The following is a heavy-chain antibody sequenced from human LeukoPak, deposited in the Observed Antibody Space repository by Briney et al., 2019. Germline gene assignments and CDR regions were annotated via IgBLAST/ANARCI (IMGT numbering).Heavy chain of an antibody. CDR3: AKVEATMVQGVIIPPYYFDY. J-gene: IGHJ4*02. Sequence: GGSLRLSCAASGFTFSSYAMSWVRQAPGKGLEWVSAISGSGGSTYYADSVKGRFTISRDNSKNTLYLQMNSLRAEDTAVYYCAKVEATMVQGVIIPPYYFDYWGQGTLVTVSS. CDR2: ISGSGGST. V-gene: IGHV3-23*01. CDR1: GFTFSSYA. D-gene: IGHD3-10*01.